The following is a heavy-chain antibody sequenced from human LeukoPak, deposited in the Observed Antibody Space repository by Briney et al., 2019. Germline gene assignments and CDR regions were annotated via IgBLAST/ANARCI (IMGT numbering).Heavy chain of an antibody. Sequence: KSSETLSLTCTVSGGSISDTNYYWAWLRQSPGKGLEWIGSIYYSGRTNNNPSLKSRVTLSIDTSENQLFLRLTSVTAADTAIYYCARQNSVGVATVLPDYFDYWGQGTLVTVSS. CDR1: GGSISDTNYY. CDR2: IYYSGRT. V-gene: IGHV4-39*07. D-gene: IGHD5-12*01. CDR3: ARQNSVGVATVLPDYFDY. J-gene: IGHJ4*02.